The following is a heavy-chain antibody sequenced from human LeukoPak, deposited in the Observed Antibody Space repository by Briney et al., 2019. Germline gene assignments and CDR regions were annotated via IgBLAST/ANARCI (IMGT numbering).Heavy chain of an antibody. CDR2: IYHSGST. CDR1: GGSISSGGYS. J-gene: IGHJ4*02. V-gene: IGHV4-30-2*01. D-gene: IGHD3-10*01. Sequence: SETLSLTCAVSGGSISSGGYSWSWIRQPPGKGLEWIGYIYHSGSTYYNPSLKSRVTISVDRSKNQFSLKLSSVTAADTAVYYCARARITMVRGVIKAGRYYFDYWGQGTLVTVSS. CDR3: ARARITMVRGVIKAGRYYFDY.